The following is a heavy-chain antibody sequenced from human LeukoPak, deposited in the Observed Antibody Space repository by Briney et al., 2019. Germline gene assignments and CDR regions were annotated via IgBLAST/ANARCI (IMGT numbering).Heavy chain of an antibody. V-gene: IGHV3-30*18. CDR2: ISYDGSSK. Sequence: SGGSLRLSCAASGFTFSSYGTHWVRQAPGKGLEWVAVISYDGSSKYYADSVKGRFTISRDNSKNTLYLQMNSLRAEDTAVYYCAKDPVRRGSSWYSVDYWGQGTLVTVSS. CDR3: AKDPVRRGSSWYSVDY. J-gene: IGHJ4*02. D-gene: IGHD6-13*01. CDR1: GFTFSSYG.